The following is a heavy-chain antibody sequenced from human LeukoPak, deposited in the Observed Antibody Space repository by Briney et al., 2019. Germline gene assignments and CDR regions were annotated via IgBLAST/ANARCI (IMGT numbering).Heavy chain of an antibody. V-gene: IGHV1-18*01. CDR1: GYIFNSYG. J-gene: IGHJ4*02. Sequence: GASVKVSCKASGYIFNSYGIGWVRQAPGQGLEWMGWINVYNGNTSYAQKFQGRVTMTTDTSTSTAYMEMRSLRSDDTAVYYCARDVGNYYDSSGYTFEHWGQGTLVTVSS. D-gene: IGHD3-22*01. CDR3: ARDVGNYYDSSGYTFEH. CDR2: INVYNGNT.